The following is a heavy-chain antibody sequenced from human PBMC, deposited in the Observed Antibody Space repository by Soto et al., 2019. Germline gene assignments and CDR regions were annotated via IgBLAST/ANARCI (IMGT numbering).Heavy chain of an antibody. J-gene: IGHJ5*02. Sequence: PSEPLSLTCAVSGGSISSSNWWSWVRQHPGKGLEWIGEIYHSGSTNYNPSLKSRVTISVDKSKNQFSLKLSSVTAADTAVYYCAREGLDSSGWYGNWFDPWGQGTLVTVSS. D-gene: IGHD6-19*01. CDR1: GGSISSSNW. CDR3: AREGLDSSGWYGNWFDP. CDR2: IYHSGST. V-gene: IGHV4-4*02.